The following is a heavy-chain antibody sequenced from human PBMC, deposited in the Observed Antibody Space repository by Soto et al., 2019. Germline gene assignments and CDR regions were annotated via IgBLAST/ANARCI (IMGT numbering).Heavy chain of an antibody. J-gene: IGHJ6*02. CDR1: GFTFNTYW. CDR2: MKQEGSVK. V-gene: IGHV3-7*04. CDR3: ARGRGLDV. Sequence: EVQLVESGGGLVQPGGSLRLSCAASGFTFNTYWMTWVRQAPGKGREWVANMKQEGSVKDYVDSVKGRFTISRDNAKNSLYLQMNSLRAEDTAVYYCARGRGLDVWGQGTTVTVSS.